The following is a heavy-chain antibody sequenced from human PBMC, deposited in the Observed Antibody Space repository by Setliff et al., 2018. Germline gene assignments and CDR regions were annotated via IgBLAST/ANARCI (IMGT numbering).Heavy chain of an antibody. V-gene: IGHV4-34*01. Sequence: SETLSLTCAVYGGSFSGYYWSWIRQPPGKGLEWIGEINHSGSTNYNPSLKSRGTISVDTSKNQFSLELRSVTAADTAVYYCARLPPLHTPMALTFDYWGQGILVTVSS. CDR1: GGSFSGYY. CDR3: ARLPPLHTPMALTFDY. D-gene: IGHD5-18*01. CDR2: INHSGST. J-gene: IGHJ4*02.